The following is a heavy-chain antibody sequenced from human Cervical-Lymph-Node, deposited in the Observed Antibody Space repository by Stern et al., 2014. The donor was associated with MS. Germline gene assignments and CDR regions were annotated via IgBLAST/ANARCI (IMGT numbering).Heavy chain of an antibody. CDR3: ARHQAGIAAN. Sequence: VQLVESGAEVKRPESSVKVSCKASGGSLSTLDISWVRQAPGQGLEWVGEIKPLFGTANYAQKFKGRVPITADESTSTVYMELSSLKSEDTAIYFCARHQAGIAANWGQGTLVTVTS. CDR1: GGSLSTLD. CDR2: IKPLFGTA. V-gene: IGHV1-69*01. J-gene: IGHJ4*02. D-gene: IGHD6-13*01.